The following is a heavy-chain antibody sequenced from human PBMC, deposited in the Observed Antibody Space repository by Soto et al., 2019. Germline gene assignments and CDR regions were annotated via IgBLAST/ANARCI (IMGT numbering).Heavy chain of an antibody. J-gene: IGHJ6*01. Sequence: PSQTLSPTCPLDAGSFSDYSWNCNWIRDTSGKGLAWIGVIKYSGRTSHNPSLKSRVTPSLHSSKTQFSFILTSVNTAATAVFYRVRAALCDEGWRGPLNGGMDDRGQGTTVTVSS. CDR2: IKYSGRT. CDR1: AGSFSDYS. D-gene: IGHD3-10*02. CDR3: VRAALCDEGWRGPLNGGMDD. V-gene: IGHV4-34*01.